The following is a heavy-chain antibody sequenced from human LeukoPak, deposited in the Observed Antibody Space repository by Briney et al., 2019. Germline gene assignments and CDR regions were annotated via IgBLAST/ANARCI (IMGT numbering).Heavy chain of an antibody. D-gene: IGHD6-13*01. CDR3: ASTSSSYNFDY. V-gene: IGHV4-34*01. CDR1: GGSFSGYY. CDR2: INHSGST. J-gene: IGHJ4*02. Sequence: NPSETLSLTCAVYGGSFSGYYWSWIRQPPGKGLEWIGEINHSGSTNYNPSLKSRVTISLDTSKNQFSLKLSSVTAADTAVYYCASTSSSYNFDYWGQGTLVTVSS.